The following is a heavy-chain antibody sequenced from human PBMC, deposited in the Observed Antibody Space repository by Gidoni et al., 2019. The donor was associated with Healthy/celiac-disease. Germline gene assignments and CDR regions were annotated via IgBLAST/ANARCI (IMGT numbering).Heavy chain of an antibody. V-gene: IGHV4-34*01. J-gene: IGHJ3*02. D-gene: IGHD3-10*01. CDR2: INHSGST. CDR1: GGSFSGYY. CDR3: ARGPVLLWFGELSRYAFDI. Sequence: QVQLQQWGAGLLKPSETLSLTCAVYGGSFSGYYWSWIRQPPGKGLEWIGEINHSGSTNYNPSLKSRVTISVDTSKNQFSLKLSSVTAADTAVYYCARGPVLLWFGELSRYAFDIWGQGTMVTVSS.